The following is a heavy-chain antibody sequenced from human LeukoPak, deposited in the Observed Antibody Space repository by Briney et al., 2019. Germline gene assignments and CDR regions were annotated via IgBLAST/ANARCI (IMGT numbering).Heavy chain of an antibody. CDR2: IYSGGST. D-gene: IGHD1-26*01. CDR1: GFTVSSNY. Sequence: GGYLRLSCAASGFTVSSNYMSWVRQAPGKGLEWVSVIYSGGSTYYADSVKGRFTISRDNSKNTLYLQMNSLRAEDTAVYYCAREAGEWELGFDYWGQGTLVTVSS. J-gene: IGHJ4*02. CDR3: AREAGEWELGFDY. V-gene: IGHV3-53*01.